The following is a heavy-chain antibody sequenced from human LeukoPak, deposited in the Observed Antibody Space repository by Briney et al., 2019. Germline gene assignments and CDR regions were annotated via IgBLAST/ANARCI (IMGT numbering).Heavy chain of an antibody. D-gene: IGHD6-13*01. Sequence: ASVKVSCKASGGTFSSYAISWVRQAPGQGLEWMGGIIPIFGTANYAQKFQGRVTMTEDTSTDTAYMELSSLRSEDTAVYYCATTPGAAAGWFDPWGQGTLVTVSS. V-gene: IGHV1-69*06. CDR2: IIPIFGTA. CDR3: ATTPGAAAGWFDP. J-gene: IGHJ5*02. CDR1: GGTFSSYA.